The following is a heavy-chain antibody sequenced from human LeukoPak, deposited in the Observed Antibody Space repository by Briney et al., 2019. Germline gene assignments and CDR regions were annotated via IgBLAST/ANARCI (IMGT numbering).Heavy chain of an antibody. CDR3: AREGYYYGSGSYYITDAFDI. J-gene: IGHJ3*02. CDR1: GFTFSSYS. V-gene: IGHV3-21*01. CDR2: ISSSSSYI. Sequence: PGGSLRLSCAASGFTFSSYSMNWVRQAPGKGLEWVSSISSSSSYIYYADSVKGRFTISRDNAKNSLYLQMNSLRAEDTAVYYCAREGYYYGSGSYYITDAFDIWGQGKMVTGFS. D-gene: IGHD3-10*01.